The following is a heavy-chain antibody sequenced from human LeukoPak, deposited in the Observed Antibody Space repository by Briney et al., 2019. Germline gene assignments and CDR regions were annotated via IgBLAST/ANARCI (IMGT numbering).Heavy chain of an antibody. CDR2: MYYSGSA. CDR3: ARDFTQYFDNSDSYGYFDY. V-gene: IGHV4-59*01. CDR1: GVSISGYY. J-gene: IGHJ4*02. Sequence: PSETLSLTCTVSGVSISGYYWSWIRQPPGKGLEWIGYMYYSGSASYNPSLKSRVTISGDTSKNQFSLKLSSVTAADTAVYYCARDFTQYFDNSDSYGYFDYWGQGTLVTVSS. D-gene: IGHD3-22*01.